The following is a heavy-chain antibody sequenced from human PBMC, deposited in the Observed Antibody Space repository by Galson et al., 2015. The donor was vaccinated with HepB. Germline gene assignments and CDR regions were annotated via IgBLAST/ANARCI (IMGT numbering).Heavy chain of an antibody. J-gene: IGHJ5*02. CDR1: GFTFSSYG. V-gene: IGHV3-30*18. CDR2: ISYDGSNK. CDR3: VKTGDSGSDMFWFDP. D-gene: IGHD3-10*01. Sequence: SLRLSCAASGFTFSSYGMHWVRQAPGKGLEWVAGISYDGSNKLYADSVKGRFSTSRDNSKSTLFLQMNSLRAEDTAVYYCVKTGDSGSDMFWFDPWGQGTLVTVSS.